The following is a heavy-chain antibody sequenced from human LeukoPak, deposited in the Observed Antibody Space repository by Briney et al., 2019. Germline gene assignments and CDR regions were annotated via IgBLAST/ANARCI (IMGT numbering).Heavy chain of an antibody. V-gene: IGHV3-7*03. CDR2: IKYDEIEK. J-gene: IGHJ4*02. CDR3: ARDKGDYDSSGSLFVF. CDR1: GFDFSSYW. D-gene: IGHD3-22*01. Sequence: GGSLRLSCAASGFDFSSYWMSWVRQAPGKGLEWVANIKYDEIEKYHVDSVKGRFTISRDNAKNSLYLQMNSLRAEDTAVYYCARDKGDYDSSGSLFVFGGQGTKVTVSS.